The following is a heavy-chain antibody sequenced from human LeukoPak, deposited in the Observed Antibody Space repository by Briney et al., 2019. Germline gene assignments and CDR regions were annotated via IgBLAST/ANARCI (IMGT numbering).Heavy chain of an antibody. D-gene: IGHD5-18*01. V-gene: IGHV1-69*06. CDR1: GGTFSSYA. Sequence: EASVKVSCKASGGTFSSYAISWVRQAPGQGLEWMGGIIPIFGTANYAQKFQGRVTITADKSTSTAYMELGSLRSEDTAVYYCARRGDTAMVQDAFDIWGQGTMVTVSS. CDR2: IIPIFGTA. CDR3: ARRGDTAMVQDAFDI. J-gene: IGHJ3*02.